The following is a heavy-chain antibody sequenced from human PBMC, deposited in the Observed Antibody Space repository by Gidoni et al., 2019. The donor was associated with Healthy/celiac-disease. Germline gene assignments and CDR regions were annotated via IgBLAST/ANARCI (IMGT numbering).Heavy chain of an antibody. CDR3: ARQSRYYDSSGYYVLFDY. J-gene: IGHJ4*02. Sequence: QLQLQESGPGLVKPSETLSLTCTVSGGPISSSSYYWGWIRQPPGKGLEWIGSIYYSGSTYYNPSLKSRVTISVDTSKNQFSLKLSSVTAADTAVYYCARQSRYYDSSGYYVLFDYWGQGTLVTVSS. V-gene: IGHV4-39*01. CDR1: GGPISSSSYY. D-gene: IGHD3-22*01. CDR2: IYYSGST.